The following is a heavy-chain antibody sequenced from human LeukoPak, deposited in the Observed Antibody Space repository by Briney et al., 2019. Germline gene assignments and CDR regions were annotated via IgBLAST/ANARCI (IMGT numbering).Heavy chain of an antibody. CDR2: IYYSGST. V-gene: IGHV4-59*01. D-gene: IGHD5-18*01. J-gene: IGHJ4*02. CDR3: ARGGGYSYGWYYFDY. Sequence: PSETLSLTCTVSGGSISSYYWSWLRQPPGKGLEGIGYIYYSGSTNYNPSLKSRVTISVDTSKNQFSLKLSSVTAADTAVYYCARGGGYSYGWYYFDYWGQGTLVTVSS. CDR1: GGSISSYY.